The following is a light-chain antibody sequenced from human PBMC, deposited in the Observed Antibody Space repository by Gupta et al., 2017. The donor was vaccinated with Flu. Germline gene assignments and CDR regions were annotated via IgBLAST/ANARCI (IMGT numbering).Light chain of an antibody. V-gene: IGKV3-15*01. CDR2: GAS. Sequence: EILMTQSPATLSVSPGGRATLSCRASRSVRTNLAWYQQKPGQATRLLIYGASTRATGIPARCSGGGCGKDFTLIISSRESEDYAVYYCQKHEVWPPWTFGQGTKVEIE. J-gene: IGKJ1*01. CDR3: QKHEVWPPWT. CDR1: RSVRTN.